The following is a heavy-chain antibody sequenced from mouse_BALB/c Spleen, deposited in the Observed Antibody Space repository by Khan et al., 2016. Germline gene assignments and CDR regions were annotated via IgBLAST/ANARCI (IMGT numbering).Heavy chain of an antibody. CDR3: TREYIITTQHWYFDV. J-gene: IGHJ1*01. CDR2: ISSGGSYT. D-gene: IGHD1-1*01. CDR1: GFTFSSYT. Sequence: EVELVESGGGLVKPGGSLKLSCAASGFTFSSYTMSWVRQTPEKRLEWVATISSGGSYTYYPDSVKGRFTISSDNAKCMKYRQNSSLKSQDTAMFYRTREYIITTQHWYFDVWGAGTTVTVSS. V-gene: IGHV5-6-4*01.